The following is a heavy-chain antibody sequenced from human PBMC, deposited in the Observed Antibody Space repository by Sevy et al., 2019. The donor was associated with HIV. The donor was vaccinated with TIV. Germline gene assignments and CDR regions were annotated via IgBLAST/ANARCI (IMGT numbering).Heavy chain of an antibody. CDR2: INHSGST. D-gene: IGHD6-13*01. V-gene: IGHV4-34*01. CDR3: ARGIYSSSWYHTVYYYGMDV. Sequence: SETLSLTCAVYGGSFSGYYWSWIRQPPGKGLEWIGEINHSGSTNYNPSLKSRVTISVDRSKNQFSLKLSSVTAADTAVYYCARGIYSSSWYHTVYYYGMDVWGQGTTVTVSS. J-gene: IGHJ6*02. CDR1: GGSFSGYY.